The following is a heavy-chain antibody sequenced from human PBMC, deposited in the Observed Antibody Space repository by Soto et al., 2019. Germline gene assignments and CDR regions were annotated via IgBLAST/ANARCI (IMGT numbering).Heavy chain of an antibody. J-gene: IGHJ4*02. CDR2: INPNSGGT. D-gene: IGHD6-13*01. V-gene: IGHV1-2*02. CDR3: AREAPRIAAAGPYFDY. CDR1: GYAFTGYY. Sequence: FSCKASGYAFTGYYMHWARHAPGQGLEWMGWINPNSGGTNYAQKFQGRVTMTRDTSISTAYMELSRLRSDDTAVYYCAREAPRIAAAGPYFDYWGQGTLVTVSS.